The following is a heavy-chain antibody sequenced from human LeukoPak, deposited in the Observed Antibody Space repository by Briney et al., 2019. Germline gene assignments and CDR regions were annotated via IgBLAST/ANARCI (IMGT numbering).Heavy chain of an antibody. CDR3: ARGVGIAENFDY. Sequence: SETLSLTCTVSGGSISSGSYYWSWIRQPAGKGLEWIGRIYTSGSTNYNPSLKSRVTISVDTSKNQFSLKLSSVTAADTAVYYCARGVGIAENFDYWGQGTLVTVSS. CDR1: GGSISSGSYY. J-gene: IGHJ4*02. CDR2: IYTSGST. D-gene: IGHD6-13*01. V-gene: IGHV4-61*02.